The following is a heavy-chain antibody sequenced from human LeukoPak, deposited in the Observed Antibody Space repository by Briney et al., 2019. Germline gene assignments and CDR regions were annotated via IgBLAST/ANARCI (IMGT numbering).Heavy chain of an antibody. V-gene: IGHV1-69*13. CDR3: ARGGLEYSSSSSWFDP. Sequence: ASVKVSCKASGGTFSSYAISWVRQAPGQGLEWMGGIIPIFGTANYAQKFQGRVTITADESPSTAYMELSSLRSEDTAVYYCARGGLEYSSSSSWFDPWGQGTLVTVSS. D-gene: IGHD6-6*01. CDR1: GGTFSSYA. CDR2: IIPIFGTA. J-gene: IGHJ5*02.